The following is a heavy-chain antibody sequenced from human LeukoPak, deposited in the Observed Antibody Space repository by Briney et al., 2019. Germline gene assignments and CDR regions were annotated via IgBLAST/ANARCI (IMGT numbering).Heavy chain of an antibody. Sequence: SETLSLTCTVSGGSISSYYWSWIRQPPGKGLEWIGYIYYSGSTNYNPSLKSRVAISIDTSKNQFSLKLSSVTAADTAVYYCARRFSGGWLFDYWGQGTLVTVSS. D-gene: IGHD2-15*01. V-gene: IGHV4-59*08. CDR3: ARRFSGGWLFDY. CDR2: IYYSGST. CDR1: GGSISSYY. J-gene: IGHJ4*02.